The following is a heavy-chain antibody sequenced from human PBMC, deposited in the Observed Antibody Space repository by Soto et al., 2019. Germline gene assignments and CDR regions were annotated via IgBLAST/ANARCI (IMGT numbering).Heavy chain of an antibody. D-gene: IGHD3-10*01. J-gene: IGHJ3*02. CDR2: IHNSGST. CDR1: GGSMSSHDYY. CDR3: ARGEVRGPFDI. V-gene: IGHV4-30-4*01. Sequence: PSETLSLTCTVSGGSMSSHDYYWSWIRQPPGKGLEWIGYIHNSGSTYYNPSLKSRLTISSDMSRNQFSLRLNSVTAADTALYFCARGEVRGPFDIWGQGTRVTV.